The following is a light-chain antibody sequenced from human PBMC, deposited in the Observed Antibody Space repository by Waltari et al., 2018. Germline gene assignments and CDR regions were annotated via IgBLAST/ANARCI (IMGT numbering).Light chain of an antibody. J-gene: IGLJ2*01. CDR1: SSNIGAGYD. Sequence: QSVLTQPPSVSGAPGQRVTISCTGSSSNIGAGYDVHWYQQIPGTAPKLLLYVTSNRPSGVPDRFSGSQSGTSASLAITGLQAEDEADYYCQSYDSSLSDSVFGGGTKLTVL. CDR3: QSYDSSLSDSV. CDR2: VTS. V-gene: IGLV1-40*01.